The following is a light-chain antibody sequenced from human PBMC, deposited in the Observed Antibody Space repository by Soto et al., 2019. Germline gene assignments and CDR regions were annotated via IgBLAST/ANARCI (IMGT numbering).Light chain of an antibody. Sequence: EIVLTQSPGTLSLSPGERDTLSCRASQSVSSSYLAWYQQKPGQDPMLLMSAASSRATGIPDRFSGSGSGTDFTLTISRLEAEDFAGYYCQQSYSSPLTFGGGTRLEIK. J-gene: IGKJ5*01. V-gene: IGKV3-20*01. CDR3: QQSYSSPLT. CDR2: AAS. CDR1: QSVSSSY.